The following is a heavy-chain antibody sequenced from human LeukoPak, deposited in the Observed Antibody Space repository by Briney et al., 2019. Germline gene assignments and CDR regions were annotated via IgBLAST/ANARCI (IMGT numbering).Heavy chain of an antibody. CDR1: GFTFSDYY. CDR2: ISSSGSTI. CDR3: AKDRCSSTSCYTFDY. V-gene: IGHV3-11*04. D-gene: IGHD2-2*02. J-gene: IGHJ4*02. Sequence: PGGSLRLSCAASGFTFSDYYMSWIRQALGKGLEWVSYISSSGSTIYYADSVKGRFTISRDNAKNSLYLQMNSLRAEDTAVYYCAKDRCSSTSCYTFDYWGQGTLVTVSS.